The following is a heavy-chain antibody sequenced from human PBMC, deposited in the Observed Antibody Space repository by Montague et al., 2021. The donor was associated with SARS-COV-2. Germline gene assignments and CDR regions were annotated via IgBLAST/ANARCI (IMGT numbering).Heavy chain of an antibody. V-gene: IGHV3-33*01. CDR2: IWYDGSNK. CDR3: ARDPHCYDSSGYYYSPYYYYGMDV. CDR1: GFTFSSYG. Sequence: SLRLSCAASGFTFSSYGMHWVRQAPGKGLEWVAVIWYDGSNKYYADSVKGRFTISRDNSKNTLYLQMNSLRAEDTAVYYCARDPHCYDSSGYYYSPYYYYGMDVWGQGTTVTVSS. D-gene: IGHD3-22*01. J-gene: IGHJ6*02.